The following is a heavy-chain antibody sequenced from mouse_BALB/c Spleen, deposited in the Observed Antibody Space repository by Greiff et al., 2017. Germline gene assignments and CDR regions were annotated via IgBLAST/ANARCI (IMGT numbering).Heavy chain of an antibody. Sequence: VHLVESGAELAKPGASVKMSCKASGYTFTSYWMHWVKQRPGQGLEWIGYINPSTGYTEYNQKFKDKATLTADKSSSTAYMQLSSLTSEDSAVYYCARFYYGNSYYAMDYWGQGTSVTVSS. CDR1: GYTFTSYW. D-gene: IGHD2-1*01. CDR3: ARFYYGNSYYAMDY. CDR2: INPSTGYT. J-gene: IGHJ4*01. V-gene: IGHV1-7*01.